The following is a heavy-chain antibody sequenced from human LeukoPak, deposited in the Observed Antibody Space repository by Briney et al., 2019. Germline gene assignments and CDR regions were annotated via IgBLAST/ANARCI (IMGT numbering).Heavy chain of an antibody. J-gene: IGHJ4*02. V-gene: IGHV1-2*06. CDR3: ARHPGIAAAGIDY. CDR1: GYTFTGYY. D-gene: IGHD6-13*01. Sequence: ASVKVSCKASGYTFTGYYMHWVRQAPGQGLEWMGRINPNNGGTNYAQKFQGRVTMTGDTSISTAYMELNSLRSDDSAVYYCARHPGIAAAGIDYWGQGTLVTVSS. CDR2: INPNNGGT.